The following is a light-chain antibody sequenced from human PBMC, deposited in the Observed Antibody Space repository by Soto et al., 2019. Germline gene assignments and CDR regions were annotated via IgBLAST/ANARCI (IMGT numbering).Light chain of an antibody. V-gene: IGLV2-14*01. J-gene: IGLJ1*01. CDR2: EVS. CDR1: SSDVGGYNY. CDR3: SSYTSSSTLCV. Sequence: QSALTQPASVSGSPGQSITISCTGNSSDVGGYNYVSWYQQNPGKAPKLMIYEVSNRPSGVSNRFSGSKSGNTASLTISGLQAEDEADYYCSSYTSSSTLCVFGTGTKVTVL.